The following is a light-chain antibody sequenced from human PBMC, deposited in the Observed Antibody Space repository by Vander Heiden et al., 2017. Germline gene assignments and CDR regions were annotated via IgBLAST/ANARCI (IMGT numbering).Light chain of an antibody. V-gene: IGLV2-14*03. Sequence: QSALTQPASVSGSPGPSITIPCTGTSSNVGGDNYVSWYQQYPGKAPKLLIFDVVNRVSGVSNRFSGSKSGNTASLTISGLQTGDEADYYCSSYASSSTVIFGGGTKLTVL. J-gene: IGLJ2*01. CDR1: SSNVGGDNY. CDR3: SSYASSSTVI. CDR2: DVV.